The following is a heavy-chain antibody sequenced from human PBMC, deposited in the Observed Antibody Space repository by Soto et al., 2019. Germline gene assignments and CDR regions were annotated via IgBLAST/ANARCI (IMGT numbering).Heavy chain of an antibody. V-gene: IGHV3-72*01. CDR1: EFSFSDQY. CDR3: ARERYYDILTGYLE. D-gene: IGHD3-9*01. Sequence: GGSLRLSCTVSADSEFSFSDQYMDWVRQAPGKGLEWVGRSRNRVNNLSTAYAASVQGRFTISRDESKNSLYLQMNSLRAEDTAVYYCARERYYDILTGYLEWGQGTLVTVSS. J-gene: IGHJ4*02. CDR2: SRNRVNNLST.